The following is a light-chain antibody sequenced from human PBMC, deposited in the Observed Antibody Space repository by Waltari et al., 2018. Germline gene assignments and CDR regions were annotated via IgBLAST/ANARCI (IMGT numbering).Light chain of an antibody. CDR3: SSYTSSSTYV. J-gene: IGLJ1*01. V-gene: IGLV2-14*01. CDR1: SSDVGCYNY. CDR2: DVS. Sequence: QSALTQPASVSGSPGQSITISCTGTSSDVGCYNYVSWYQQHPGKAPKLMIYDVSKRPSGVSTRFSGSKSGNTASLTISGLQAEDEADYYCSSYTSSSTYVFGTGTKVTVL.